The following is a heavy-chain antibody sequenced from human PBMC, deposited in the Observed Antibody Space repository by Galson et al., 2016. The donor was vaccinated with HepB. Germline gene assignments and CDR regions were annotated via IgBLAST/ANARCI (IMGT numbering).Heavy chain of an antibody. V-gene: IGHV3-30*18. CDR1: GFIFSSYG. J-gene: IGHJ6*02. CDR2: ISSDGSNK. D-gene: IGHD6-6*01. Sequence: LRLSCAASGFIFSSYGIHWVRQAPGKGLAWVAVISSDGSNKYYPDSVKGRFTISRDNSKNTLYLLMNSLRAEDTAMYYCAKDLGSWRPRDYYYGMDVWGQGTTVTVSS. CDR3: AKDLGSWRPRDYYYGMDV.